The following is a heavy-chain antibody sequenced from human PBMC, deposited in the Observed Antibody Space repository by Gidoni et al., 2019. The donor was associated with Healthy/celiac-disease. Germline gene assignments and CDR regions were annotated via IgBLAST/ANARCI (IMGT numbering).Heavy chain of an antibody. CDR2: LYYSGST. V-gene: IGHV4-39*01. D-gene: IGHD2-2*01. J-gene: IGHJ4*02. Sequence: QLQLQESGPGLVKPSETLSLTCPVPGRSISSSSYYWGWIRQPPGKGLEWIGSLYYSGSTYYNPSLKSRVTISVDTSKNQFSLKLSSVTAADTAVYYCARLFSFAGDYWGQGTLVTVSS. CDR1: GRSISSSSYY. CDR3: ARLFSFAGDY.